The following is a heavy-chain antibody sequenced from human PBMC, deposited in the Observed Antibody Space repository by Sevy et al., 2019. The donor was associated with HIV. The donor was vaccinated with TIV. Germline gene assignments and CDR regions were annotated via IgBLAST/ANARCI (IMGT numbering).Heavy chain of an antibody. CDR3: ARDAHCSGGTCYDWFDP. V-gene: IGHV1-2*02. J-gene: IGHJ5*02. CDR1: GYTFSDYY. D-gene: IGHD2-15*01. Sequence: ASVKVSCKASGYTFSDYYLDWVRQAPGQGLEWMGWINPNSGGTNYAQKFQGRVTMTRDTSISTVYMELISLKYDDTAVYYCARDAHCSGGTCYDWFDPWGQGTLVTVSS. CDR2: INPNSGGT.